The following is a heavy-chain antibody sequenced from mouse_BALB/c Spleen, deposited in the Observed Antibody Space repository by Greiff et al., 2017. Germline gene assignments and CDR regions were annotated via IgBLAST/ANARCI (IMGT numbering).Heavy chain of an antibody. V-gene: IGHV8-12*01. CDR1: GYSLSTSGMG. J-gene: IGHJ3*01. Sequence: QVTLQVPGPGILQPSQTLSLTCSFSGYSLSTSGMGVSWIRQPSGKGLEWLAHIYCDDDKRYNPSLKSRLPISKDTSRNQVFLTITSVDTAETAKYDSARGAGDEGAYWGQGTVVAVSA. D-gene: IGHD3-3*01. CDR3: ARGAGDEGAY. CDR2: IYCDDDK.